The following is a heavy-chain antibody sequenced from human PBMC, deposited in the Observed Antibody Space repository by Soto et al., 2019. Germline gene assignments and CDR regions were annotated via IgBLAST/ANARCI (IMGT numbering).Heavy chain of an antibody. J-gene: IGHJ4*02. V-gene: IGHV4-59*01. CDR3: ARERKGYYDSSGYFDY. CDR2: IFYSGST. D-gene: IGHD3-22*01. CDR1: GGSISSYY. Sequence: PSETLSLTCTVSGGSISSYYWSWIRQPPGKGLEWIGYIFYSGSTNYNSSLKSRVIISVDTSKNQFSLKLSSVTAAGTAVYYCARERKGYYDSSGYFDYWGQGTLVTVSS.